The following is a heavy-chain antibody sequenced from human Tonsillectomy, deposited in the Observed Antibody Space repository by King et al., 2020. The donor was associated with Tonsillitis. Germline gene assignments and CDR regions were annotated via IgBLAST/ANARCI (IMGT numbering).Heavy chain of an antibody. J-gene: IGHJ4*02. V-gene: IGHV3-30*02. Sequence: VQLVESGGGVVQPGGSLRLSCAASGFTFNHFAMHWVRQAPGKGLEWVAFIRYDGRNTDYADSVKGRFTISRDNSKSTLYLQMDSLRAEDTAVYYCAKDGVGGAFGALGYFDYWGQGNLVTVSS. D-gene: IGHD3-16*01. CDR1: GFTFNHFA. CDR3: AKDGVGGAFGALGYFDY. CDR2: IRYDGRNT.